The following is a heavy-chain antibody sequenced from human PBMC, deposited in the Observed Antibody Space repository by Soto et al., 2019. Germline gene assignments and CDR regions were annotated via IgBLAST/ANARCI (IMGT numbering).Heavy chain of an antibody. V-gene: IGHV4-30-4*01. Sequence: SETLSLTCTVSGGSISSGDYYWSWIRQPPGKGLEWIGYIYYSGSTYYNPSLKSRVTISVDTSKNQFSLKLSSVTAADTAVYYCAREGRPAAFPYYYYGMDVWGQGTAVTVSS. CDR3: AREGRPAAFPYYYYGMDV. D-gene: IGHD2-2*01. CDR1: GGSISSGDYY. CDR2: IYYSGST. J-gene: IGHJ6*02.